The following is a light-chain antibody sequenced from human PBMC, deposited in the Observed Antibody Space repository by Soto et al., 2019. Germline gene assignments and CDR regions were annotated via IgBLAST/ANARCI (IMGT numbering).Light chain of an antibody. CDR3: FLSYSAARPVV. CDR2: DTS. V-gene: IGLV7-46*01. CDR1: TGPVTSGHW. J-gene: IGLJ2*01. Sequence: QAVVTQEPSLTVSPGGTVTLTCASSTGPVTSGHWPYWLQQKPGQAPRTLIYDTSKKHSWTPARFSGSLHGGKAALTLSGAQPEDEADYYCFLSYSAARPVVFGGGTKLTVL.